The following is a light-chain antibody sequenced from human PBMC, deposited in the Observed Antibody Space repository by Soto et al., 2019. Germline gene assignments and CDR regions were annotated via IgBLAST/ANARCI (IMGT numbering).Light chain of an antibody. J-gene: IGKJ1*01. Sequence: DIQMTHSTSSLSAAVGDRVTITCRASQSIISYLNWYQQKPGKAPKLLIYAASSLQSGVPSRFSGSGSWTDVTLTISRMQHEDFATYYCQQSYSTPRTFGQGTKGEIK. CDR3: QQSYSTPRT. V-gene: IGKV1-39*01. CDR1: QSIISY. CDR2: AAS.